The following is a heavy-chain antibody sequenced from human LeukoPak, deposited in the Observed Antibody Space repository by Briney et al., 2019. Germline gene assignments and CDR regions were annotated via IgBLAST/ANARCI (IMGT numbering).Heavy chain of an antibody. CDR2: IYWNDDK. J-gene: IGHJ4*02. D-gene: IGHD5-18*01. CDR3: VHRIRQLWSFDY. V-gene: IGHV2-5*01. Sequence: SGPTLVKPTQTLTLTCTFSGFSLSTSGVGVAWIRQPPGKALEWLALIYWNDDKYYSPSLKSRLTITKDTSKNQVVLTMANMDPVDTATYYCVHRIRQLWSFDYWGQGTLVTVSS. CDR1: GFSLSTSGVG.